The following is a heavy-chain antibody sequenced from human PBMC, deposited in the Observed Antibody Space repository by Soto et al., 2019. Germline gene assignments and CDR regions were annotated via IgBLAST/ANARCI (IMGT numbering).Heavy chain of an antibody. CDR2: IYSGGST. CDR3: ARDSYDFWSGYYTGGWFDP. J-gene: IGHJ5*02. V-gene: IGHV3-53*02. CDR1: GFTVSSNY. Sequence: EVQLVETGGGLIQPGGSLRLSCAASGFTVSSNYMSWVRQAPGKGLEWVSVIYSGGSTYYADSVKGRFTISRDNSKNTLYLQMNSLRAEDTAVYYCARDSYDFWSGYYTGGWFDPWGQGTLVTVSS. D-gene: IGHD3-3*01.